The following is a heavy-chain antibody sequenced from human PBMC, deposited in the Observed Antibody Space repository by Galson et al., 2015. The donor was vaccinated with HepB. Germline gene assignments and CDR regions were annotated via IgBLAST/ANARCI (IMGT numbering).Heavy chain of an antibody. J-gene: IGHJ4*02. Sequence: SLRLSCAASGFTFSNCWMSWVRQAPGKGLEWVAYIKGDGSQSHYIDSVKGRFTISRDNAKNSVFLQMNSLRAEDTAVYYCAMDSHWSLTNWGQGTMVTVSS. CDR1: GFTFSNCW. D-gene: IGHD3-3*01. CDR2: IKGDGSQS. CDR3: AMDSHWSLTN. V-gene: IGHV3-7*03.